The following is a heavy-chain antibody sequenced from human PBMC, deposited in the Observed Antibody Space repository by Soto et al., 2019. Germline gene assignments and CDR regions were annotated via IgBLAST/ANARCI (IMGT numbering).Heavy chain of an antibody. CDR3: ARIDFWSGMDV. CDR2: INSDGSST. CDR1: GFTFSSFW. D-gene: IGHD3-3*01. Sequence: EVQLVESGGGLVQPGGSLRVSCAASGFTFSSFWMYWVRQAPGKGLAWVSRINSDGSSTNYADSVRGRVTISRDNAKNTLYLQMNSLSAEDTAVYYCARIDFWSGMDVWGQGTRVTVSS. J-gene: IGHJ6*02. V-gene: IGHV3-74*01.